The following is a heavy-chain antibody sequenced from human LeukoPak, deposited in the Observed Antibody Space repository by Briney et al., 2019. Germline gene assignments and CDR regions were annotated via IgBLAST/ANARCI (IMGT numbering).Heavy chain of an antibody. D-gene: IGHD3-10*01. CDR2: IYSGGST. Sequence: PGGSLRLSCAASGFTVSSNYMSWVRQAPGKGLEWVSVIYSGGSTYYADSVKGRFTISRDNSKNTLYLQMNSLRAEDTAVYYCARQARQGVIKIDYWGQGTLVTVSS. CDR3: ARQARQGVIKIDY. CDR1: GFTVSSNY. J-gene: IGHJ4*02. V-gene: IGHV3-66*02.